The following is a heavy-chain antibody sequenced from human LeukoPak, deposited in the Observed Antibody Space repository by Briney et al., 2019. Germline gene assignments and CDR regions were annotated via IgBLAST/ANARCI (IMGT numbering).Heavy chain of an antibody. CDR2: IYHSGNT. D-gene: IGHD3-3*01. V-gene: IGHV4-4*02. J-gene: IGHJ4*02. CDR1: GGSISSNNW. CDR3: ASSDGQPPRFDSSYDVFDY. Sequence: SGTLSLTCAVSGGSISSNNWWSWVRQPPGRGLEWIGEIYHSGNTNYNPSLKSRVTMSVDKSKNQFSLTLTSVTAADTALYYCASSDGQPPRFDSSYDVFDYWGQGTLVTVSS.